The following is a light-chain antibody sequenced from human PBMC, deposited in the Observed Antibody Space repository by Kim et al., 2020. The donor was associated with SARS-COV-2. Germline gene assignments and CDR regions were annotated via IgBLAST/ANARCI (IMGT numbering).Light chain of an antibody. CDR1: SRSIASNY. CDR3: QSYDSSAWV. J-gene: IGLJ3*02. V-gene: IGLV6-57*03. CDR2: EDN. Sequence: GKTVTSSGPRISRSIASNYVQWSQQRPGSAPTSVIYEDNQRPSGVPDRFSGSIDSSSNSASLTISGLKTEDEADYYCQSYDSSAWVFGGGTQLTVL.